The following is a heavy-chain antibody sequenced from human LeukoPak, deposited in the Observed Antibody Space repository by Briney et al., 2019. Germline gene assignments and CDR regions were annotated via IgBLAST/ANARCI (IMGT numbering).Heavy chain of an antibody. CDR1: GGSFSGYY. J-gene: IGHJ4*02. CDR2: INHSGST. D-gene: IGHD5-12*01. CDR3: ARVGYIVATIEGFDY. Sequence: PSETLSLTCAVYGGSFSGYYWSWIRQPPGKGLEWIGEINHSGSTNYNPSLKSRVTISVDTSKNQFSLKLSSVTAADTAVYYCARVGYIVATIEGFDYWGQGTLVAVSS. V-gene: IGHV4-34*01.